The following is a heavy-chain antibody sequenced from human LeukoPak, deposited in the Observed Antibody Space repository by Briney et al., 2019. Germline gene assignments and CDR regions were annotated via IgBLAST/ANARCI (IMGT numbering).Heavy chain of an antibody. V-gene: IGHV3-33*01. Sequence: PGGSLRLSCAASGFTFSSHGMHWVRQAPGKGLEWVAVIWYDGSNYYYADSVKGRFTISRDNARNTLYLQMNSLRAEDTAVHYCARDLGSCSSSSCQTDWFHPWGQGTQVTVSS. CDR1: GFTFSSHG. CDR3: ARDLGSCSSSSCQTDWFHP. CDR2: IWYDGSNY. J-gene: IGHJ5*02. D-gene: IGHD2-2*01.